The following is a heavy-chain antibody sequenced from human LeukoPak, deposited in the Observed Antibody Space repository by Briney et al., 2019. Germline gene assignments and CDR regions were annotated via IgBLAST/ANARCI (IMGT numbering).Heavy chain of an antibody. CDR3: ARVPYYYYYMDV. CDR2: IIPIFGTA. Sequence: SVKVSCKASGGTFSSYAISWVRQAPGQGLEWMGGIIPIFGTASYAQKFQGRVTITTDESTSTAYMELSSLRSEDTAVYYCARVPYYYYYMDVWGKGTTVTVSS. J-gene: IGHJ6*03. V-gene: IGHV1-69*05. CDR1: GGTFSSYA.